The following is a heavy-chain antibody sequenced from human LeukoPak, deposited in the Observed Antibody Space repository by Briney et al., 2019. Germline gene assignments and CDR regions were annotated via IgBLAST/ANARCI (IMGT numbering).Heavy chain of an antibody. J-gene: IGHJ4*02. D-gene: IGHD3-22*01. CDR2: IIPIFGTA. V-gene: IGHV1-69*05. CDR3: ARVSEYYYDSSGES. Sequence: ASVKVSCKASGGAFSSYAISWVRQAPGQGLEWMGGIIPIFGTANYAQKLQGRVTITTDESTSTAYMELSSLRSEDTAVYYCARVSEYYYDSSGESWGQGTLVTVSS. CDR1: GGAFSSYA.